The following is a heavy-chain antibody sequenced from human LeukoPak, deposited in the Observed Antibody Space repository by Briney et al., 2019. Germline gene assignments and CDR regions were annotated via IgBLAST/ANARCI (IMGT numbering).Heavy chain of an antibody. J-gene: IGHJ4*02. Sequence: PSETLSLTCTVSGGSISSGSYYWSWIRQPAGKGLEWIGRIYTSGSTNYNPSLKSRVTISVDTSKNQFSLKLSSVTAADTAVYYCARTVRGVYDYWGQGTLVPVSS. D-gene: IGHD3-10*01. V-gene: IGHV4-61*02. CDR3: ARTVRGVYDY. CDR2: IYTSGST. CDR1: GGSISSGSYY.